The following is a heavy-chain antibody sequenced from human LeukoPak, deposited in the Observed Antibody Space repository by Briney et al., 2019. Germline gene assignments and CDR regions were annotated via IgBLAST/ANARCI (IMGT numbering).Heavy chain of an antibody. CDR1: GGSFSGYY. J-gene: IGHJ5*02. CDR2: INHSGST. Sequence: PSETLSPTCAVYGGSFSGYYWSWIRQPPGKGLEWIGEINHSGSTNYNPSLKSRVTISVDTSKNQFSLKLSSVTAADTAVYYCARRTPLRNWFDPWGQGTLVTVSS. D-gene: IGHD5/OR15-5a*01. V-gene: IGHV4-34*01. CDR3: ARRTPLRNWFDP.